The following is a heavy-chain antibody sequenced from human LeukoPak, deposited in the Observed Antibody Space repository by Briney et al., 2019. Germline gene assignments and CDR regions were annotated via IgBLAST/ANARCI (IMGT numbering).Heavy chain of an antibody. D-gene: IGHD4-17*01. V-gene: IGHV3-23*01. CDR3: AKNLESFGDSATDY. CDR2: ISGSGGGA. CDR1: GFTFGNYA. J-gene: IGHJ4*02. Sequence: GGSLRLSCTASGFTFGNYAMNWVRQAPGKGLEWVSSISGSGGGANYADSVKGRFTISRDNSKNTLYVQMNSLRAEDTAVYYCAKNLESFGDSATDYWGQGTLVTVSS.